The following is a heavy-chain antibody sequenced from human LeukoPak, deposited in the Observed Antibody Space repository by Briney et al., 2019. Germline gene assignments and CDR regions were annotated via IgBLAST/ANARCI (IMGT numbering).Heavy chain of an antibody. D-gene: IGHD3-10*01. J-gene: IGHJ6*02. Sequence: PGGSLRLSCAASGFTFSSYSMNWVRQAPGKGLEWVSSISSSSSYIYYADSVKGRFTISRDNAKNSLYLQMNSLRAEDTAVYYCARDGLVTMVRGVRYGMDVWGQGTTVTVSS. CDR2: ISSSSSYI. V-gene: IGHV3-21*01. CDR1: GFTFSSYS. CDR3: ARDGLVTMVRGVRYGMDV.